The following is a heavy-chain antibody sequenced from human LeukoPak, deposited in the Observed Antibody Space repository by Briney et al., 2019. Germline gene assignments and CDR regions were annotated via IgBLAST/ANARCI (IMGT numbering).Heavy chain of an antibody. CDR1: GYTFTGYY. V-gene: IGHV1-2*02. D-gene: IGHD2-2*02. J-gene: IGHJ6*04. Sequence: ASVKVSCKASGYTFTGYYMHWVRQAPGQGLEWMGWINPNSGGTNYAQKFQGRVTMTRDTSISTAYMELSRLRSDDTAVYYCARRWCSSTSCYSPRMDVWGKGTTVTVSS. CDR2: INPNSGGT. CDR3: ARRWCSSTSCYSPRMDV.